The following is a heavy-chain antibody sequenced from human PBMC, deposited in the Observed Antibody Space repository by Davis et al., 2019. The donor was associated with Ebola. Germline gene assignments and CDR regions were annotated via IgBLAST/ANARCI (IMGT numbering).Heavy chain of an antibody. J-gene: IGHJ4*02. Sequence: GESLKISCAASGFTFSSYAMSWVRQAPGKGLEWVSAISGSGGSTYYADSVKGRFTISRDSSKNTLFLRMNSLRAEDTAVYYCASSLVADHWGQGTLVTVSS. D-gene: IGHD5-12*01. CDR3: ASSLVADH. CDR1: GFTFSSYA. CDR2: ISGSGGST. V-gene: IGHV3-23*01.